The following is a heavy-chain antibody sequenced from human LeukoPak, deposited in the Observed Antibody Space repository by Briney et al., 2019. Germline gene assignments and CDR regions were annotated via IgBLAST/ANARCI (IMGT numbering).Heavy chain of an antibody. V-gene: IGHV3-11*01. J-gene: IGHJ4*02. CDR1: GITFSDYY. CDR3: ASQGDQLLPFDY. CDR2: SSSTDSLI. D-gene: IGHD2-2*01. Sequence: GGSLSLSCAASGITFSDYYMSWIRRVPGKGLEWVSYSSSTDSLINYADSVKGRFTISRDNAKNSLYLQMNSVRVEDTAVYYCASQGDQLLPFDYWGQGTLVTVSS.